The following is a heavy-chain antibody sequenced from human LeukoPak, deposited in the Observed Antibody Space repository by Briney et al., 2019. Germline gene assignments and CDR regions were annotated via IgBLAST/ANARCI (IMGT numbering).Heavy chain of an antibody. D-gene: IGHD6-13*01. CDR2: INPNNGGA. CDR3: ARSSPPTYYHFYYYMDV. CDR1: GYTFTGYY. V-gene: IGHV1-2*02. Sequence: ASVKVSCKASGYTFTGYYMHWVRQAPGQGLEWMGWINPNNGGAKYAQNFQGRVIMTTDTSISTAYMELTGLRSDDTAVYYCARSSPPTYYHFYYYMDVWGKGSTVTVSS. J-gene: IGHJ6*03.